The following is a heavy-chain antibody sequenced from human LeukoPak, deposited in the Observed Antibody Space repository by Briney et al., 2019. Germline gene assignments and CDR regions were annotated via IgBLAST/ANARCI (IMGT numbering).Heavy chain of an antibody. J-gene: IGHJ5*02. CDR2: ISGSGDST. Sequence: GGSLRLSCAASGFTFSNYAMSWVRQAPGKGLEKISSISGSGDSTFHADSVKGRFTISRDNSKNTLYLHMNNLRAEDTAVYYCAKFHDYGDYNWFDPWGQGTLVTVSS. V-gene: IGHV3-23*01. CDR3: AKFHDYGDYNWFDP. CDR1: GFTFSNYA. D-gene: IGHD4-17*01.